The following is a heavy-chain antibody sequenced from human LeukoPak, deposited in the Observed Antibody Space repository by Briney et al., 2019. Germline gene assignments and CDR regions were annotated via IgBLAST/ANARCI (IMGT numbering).Heavy chain of an antibody. CDR3: ARTYYSSAYYLYYFDY. CDR1: GFTFSDYY. CDR2: ISSRGSTL. J-gene: IGHJ4*02. D-gene: IGHD3-22*01. V-gene: IGHV3-11*04. Sequence: GGSLRLSCAASGFTFSDYYMSWIRQAPGKGLEWVSYISSRGSTLYYSDPVKGRFTISRDNAMNSLYLQMNSLRAEDTAVYYCARTYYSSAYYLYYFDYWGQGTLVTVSS.